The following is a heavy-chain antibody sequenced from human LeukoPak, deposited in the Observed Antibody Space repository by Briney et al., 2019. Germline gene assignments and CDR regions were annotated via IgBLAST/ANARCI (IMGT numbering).Heavy chain of an antibody. J-gene: IGHJ5*02. V-gene: IGHV3-23*01. Sequence: GGSLRLSCAASGFTFSSYAMSWVRQAPGKGLEGGSAISGSGGSTYYADSVKGRFTISRDNSKNTLYLQMNSLRAEDTAVYYCARLKIVVVAAMVGWFDPWGQGTLVTVSS. CDR3: ARLKIVVVAAMVGWFDP. CDR2: ISGSGGST. D-gene: IGHD2-15*01. CDR1: GFTFSSYA.